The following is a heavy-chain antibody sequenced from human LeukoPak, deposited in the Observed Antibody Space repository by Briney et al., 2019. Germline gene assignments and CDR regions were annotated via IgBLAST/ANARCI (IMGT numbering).Heavy chain of an antibody. CDR2: IYYSGST. J-gene: IGHJ4*02. CDR1: GGSISSGGYY. D-gene: IGHD6-13*01. V-gene: IGHV4-31*03. Sequence: SQTLSLTCTVSGGSISSGGYYWSWIRQHPGKGLEWIGYIYYSGSTYYNPSLKSRVTISVDTSKNQFSLKLSSVTAADTAVYYCARGGYSSSWFDYWGQGTLVNVSS. CDR3: ARGGYSSSWFDY.